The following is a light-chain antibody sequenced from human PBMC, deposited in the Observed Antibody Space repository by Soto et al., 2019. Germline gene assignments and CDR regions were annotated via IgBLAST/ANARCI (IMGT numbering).Light chain of an antibody. Sequence: QSVLTQSPSASASLGASXKLTCTLSSGHSSYAIAWHQQQPEKGPRYLMKLNSDGSHSKGDGIPDRFSGSSSGAERYLTISSLQSEDEADYYCQTWGTGIHYVFGTGTKLTVL. CDR3: QTWGTGIHYV. J-gene: IGLJ1*01. V-gene: IGLV4-69*01. CDR2: LNSDGSH. CDR1: SGHSSYA.